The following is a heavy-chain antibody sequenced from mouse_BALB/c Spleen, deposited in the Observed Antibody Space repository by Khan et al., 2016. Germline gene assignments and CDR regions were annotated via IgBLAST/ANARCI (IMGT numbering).Heavy chain of an antibody. Sequence: VQLKQSGAELVRPGALVKLSCKASGFNIKDCYIHWVKQRPEQGLEWIGWIDPENGNTIYGPKFQDKATITADKSSNTAYLQLRSLTSEDTAVYYCARGCAGFAYWGPGTLVTVSA. V-gene: IGHV14-1*02. J-gene: IGHJ3*01. CDR1: GFNIKDCY. CDR3: ARGCAGFAY. CDR2: IDPENGNT.